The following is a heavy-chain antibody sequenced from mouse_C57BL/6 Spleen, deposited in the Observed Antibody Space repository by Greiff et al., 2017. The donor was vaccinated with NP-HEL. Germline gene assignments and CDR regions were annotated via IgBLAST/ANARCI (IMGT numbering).Heavy chain of an antibody. CDR2: IDPSDSYT. Sequence: QVQLQQPGAELVMPGASVKLSCKASGYTFTSYWMHWVKQRPGQGLEWIGEIDPSDSYTNYNQKFKGKSTLTVDKSSSTAYIQLSSLTSEDSAVYYCARGLLGQGYAMDYWGQGTSVTVSS. D-gene: IGHD2-3*01. CDR3: ARGLLGQGYAMDY. V-gene: IGHV1-69*01. CDR1: GYTFTSYW. J-gene: IGHJ4*01.